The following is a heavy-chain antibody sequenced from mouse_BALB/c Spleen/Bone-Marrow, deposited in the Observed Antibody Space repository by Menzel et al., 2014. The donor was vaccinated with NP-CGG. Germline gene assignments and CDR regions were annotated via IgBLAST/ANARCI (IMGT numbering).Heavy chain of an antibody. CDR1: GYTFSSYW. J-gene: IGHJ2*01. Sequence: VQLQQSGAELMKPGASVKISCKATGYTFSSYWIEWVKRRPGHGLEWIGEILPGSGSTNYNEKFKGKATFTADTSSNTAYMQLSSLTSEDSAVYYCARKEGYDGYPDYWGQGTTLTVSS. CDR2: ILPGSGST. CDR3: ARKEGYDGYPDY. D-gene: IGHD2-3*01. V-gene: IGHV1-9*01.